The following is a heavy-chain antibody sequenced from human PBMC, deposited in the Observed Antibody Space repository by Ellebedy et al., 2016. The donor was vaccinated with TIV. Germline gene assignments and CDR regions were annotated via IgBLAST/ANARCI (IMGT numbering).Heavy chain of an antibody. Sequence: AASVKVSCKASGYTVTIYYIHWVRQAPGQGLEWMGWINAKRGATIYVQKFHDRVTMTRDMSISPAFLEVTGLTSDDTAVYYCARNGVSGWSDFDYWGQGTLVTVSS. J-gene: IGHJ4*02. CDR1: GYTVTIYY. D-gene: IGHD6-19*01. V-gene: IGHV1-2*02. CDR2: INAKRGAT. CDR3: ARNGVSGWSDFDY.